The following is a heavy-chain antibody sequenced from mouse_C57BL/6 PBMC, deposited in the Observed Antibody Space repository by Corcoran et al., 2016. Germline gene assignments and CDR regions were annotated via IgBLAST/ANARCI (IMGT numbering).Heavy chain of an antibody. CDR3: ASSSGSYAMDY. V-gene: IGHV9-3*01. CDR2: INTYSGVP. D-gene: IGHD1-1*01. CDR1: GYTFTTYG. J-gene: IGHJ4*01. Sequence: QIQLVQSGPELKKPGETVKLSCKASGYTFTTYGMSWVKQAPGKGLKWMGWINTYSGVPTYADDFKGRFAFSLETSASTAYLQINNLKNEDTATYFCASSSGSYAMDYWGQGTSVTVSS.